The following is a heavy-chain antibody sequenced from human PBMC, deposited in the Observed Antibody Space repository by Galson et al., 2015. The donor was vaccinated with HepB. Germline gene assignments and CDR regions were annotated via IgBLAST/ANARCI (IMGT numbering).Heavy chain of an antibody. CDR2: IIPIFGTA. J-gene: IGHJ6*02. CDR3: AGQGPRGVVVAATYNYYYYYGMDV. D-gene: IGHD2-15*01. V-gene: IGHV1-69*13. CDR1: GGTFSSYA. Sequence: SVKVSCKASGGTFSSYAISWVRQAPGQGLEWMGGIIPIFGTANYAQKFQGRVTITADESTSTAYMELSSLRSEDTAVYYCAGQGPRGVVVAATYNYYYYYGMDVWGQGTTVTVSS.